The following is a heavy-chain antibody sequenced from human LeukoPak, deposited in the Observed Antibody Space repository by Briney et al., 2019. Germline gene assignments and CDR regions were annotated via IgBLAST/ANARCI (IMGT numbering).Heavy chain of an antibody. D-gene: IGHD3-22*01. CDR1: GFTFSSYA. CDR2: ISGSGGST. Sequence: GGSLRLSCAASGFTFSSYAMSWVRQAPEKGLEWVSGISGSGGSTYYADSVKGRFTVSRDNSKNTLYLQMNSLRAEDTAVYYCAKVFPYYDSSGRYFDYWGQGTLVTVSS. J-gene: IGHJ4*02. CDR3: AKVFPYYDSSGRYFDY. V-gene: IGHV3-23*01.